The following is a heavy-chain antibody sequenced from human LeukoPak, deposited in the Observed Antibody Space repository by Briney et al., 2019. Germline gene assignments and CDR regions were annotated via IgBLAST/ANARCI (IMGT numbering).Heavy chain of an antibody. D-gene: IGHD4-17*01. J-gene: IGHJ4*02. V-gene: IGHV3-30-3*01. CDR3: ARDWTTGSFDY. Sequence: GGSLRLSCAASGFTFSSYAMHWVRQAPGKGLEWVAVISYDGSNKYYADSVKGRFTISRDNSKNTLYLQMNSLRAEDTAVYYCARDWTTGSFDYWGQGTLVTVSS. CDR2: ISYDGSNK. CDR1: GFTFSSYA.